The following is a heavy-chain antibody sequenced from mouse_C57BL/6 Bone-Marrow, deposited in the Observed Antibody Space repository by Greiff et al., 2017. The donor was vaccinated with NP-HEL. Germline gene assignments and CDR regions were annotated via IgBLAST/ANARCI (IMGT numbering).Heavy chain of an antibody. D-gene: IGHD4-1*01. V-gene: IGHV5-9-1*02. CDR2: ISSGGDYI. CDR1: GFTFSSYG. Sequence: EVKLVESGGDLVKPGGSLKLSCAATGFTFSSYGMSWVRQTPDKRLEWVATISSGGDYIYYADTVKGRFTISRDNARNTLYLQMSSLKSEDTAMYYCTRDVGSWFAYWGQGTLVTVSA. CDR3: TRDVGSWFAY. J-gene: IGHJ3*01.